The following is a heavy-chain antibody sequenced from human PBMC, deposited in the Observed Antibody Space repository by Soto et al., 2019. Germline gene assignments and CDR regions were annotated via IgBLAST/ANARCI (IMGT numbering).Heavy chain of an antibody. CDR3: AEDLDIVVVPAASYYYYGMDV. D-gene: IGHD2-2*01. CDR2: ISYDGSNK. CDR1: GFTFSSYG. Sequence: PGGSLRLSCAASGFTFSSYGMHWVRQAPGKGLERVAVISYDGSNKYYADSVKGRFTISRDNSKNTLYLQMNSLRAEDTAVYYCAEDLDIVVVPAASYYYYGMDVWGQGTTVTVSS. V-gene: IGHV3-30*18. J-gene: IGHJ6*02.